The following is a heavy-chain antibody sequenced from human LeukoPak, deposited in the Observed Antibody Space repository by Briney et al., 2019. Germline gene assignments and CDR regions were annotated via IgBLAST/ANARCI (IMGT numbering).Heavy chain of an antibody. CDR1: GGSVSSYY. J-gene: IGHJ4*02. Sequence: PSETLSLTCSVSGGSVSSYYWSWIRQSPGKGLEWIGYIHNSGRTNYNPPLKSRVTGFVDTSKNQVSLRLSSVTAADTAVYYCARHGTISSGSYFDYWGQGALVTVSS. V-gene: IGHV4-59*08. CDR3: ARHGTISSGSYFDY. CDR2: IHNSGRT. D-gene: IGHD1-26*01.